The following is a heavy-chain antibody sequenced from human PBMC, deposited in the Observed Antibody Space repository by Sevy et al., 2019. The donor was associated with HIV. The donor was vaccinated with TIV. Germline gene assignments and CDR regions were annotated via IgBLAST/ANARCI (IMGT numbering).Heavy chain of an antibody. CDR3: ARVGGTEDDILTGYVNWFDP. Sequence: SETLSLTCTVSGGSISSYYWSWIRQPPGKGLEWIGYIYYSGSTNYNPSLKSGVTISVDTSKNQFSLRLSSVTAADTAVYYCARVGGTEDDILTGYVNWFDPWGQGTLVTVSS. CDR1: GGSISSYY. J-gene: IGHJ5*02. V-gene: IGHV4-59*01. D-gene: IGHD3-9*01. CDR2: IYYSGST.